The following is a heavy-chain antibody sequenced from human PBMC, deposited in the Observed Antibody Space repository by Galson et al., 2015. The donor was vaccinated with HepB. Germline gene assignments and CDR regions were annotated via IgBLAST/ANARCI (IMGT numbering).Heavy chain of an antibody. Sequence: SLRLSCAASGFTFSNYAMSWVRQAPGKGLESVSALSGSGRSTFYTASVKGRLTVSRDNSKKTLYLQINNLGAEDTATYYRSKDRKSGSTSPHEAFDVWGQGTMVTVSS. CDR2: LSGSGRST. CDR1: GFTFSNYA. CDR3: SKDRKSGSTSPHEAFDV. D-gene: IGHD2-2*01. V-gene: IGHV3-23*01. J-gene: IGHJ3*01.